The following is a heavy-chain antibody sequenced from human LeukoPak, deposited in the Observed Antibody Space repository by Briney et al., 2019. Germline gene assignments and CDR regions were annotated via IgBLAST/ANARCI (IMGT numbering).Heavy chain of an antibody. J-gene: IGHJ4*02. Sequence: SVKVSCKASGGTFSSYTISWVRQAPGQGLEWMGRIIPILGIANYAQKFQGRVTITTDESTSTAYMELSSLRSEDTAVYYCARDLGDFWSGYYIGYWGQGTLVTVSS. CDR2: IIPILGIA. V-gene: IGHV1-69*16. CDR1: GGTFSSYT. D-gene: IGHD3-3*01. CDR3: ARDLGDFWSGYYIGY.